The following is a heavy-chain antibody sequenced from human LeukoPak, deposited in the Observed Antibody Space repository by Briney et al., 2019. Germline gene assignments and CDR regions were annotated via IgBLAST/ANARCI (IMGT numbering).Heavy chain of an antibody. J-gene: IGHJ6*02. V-gene: IGHV1-2*02. CDR3: ARDRGYSGYDYYYYGMDV. CDR1: GYTFTGYY. CDR2: INPNSGGT. D-gene: IGHD5-12*01. Sequence: GASVKVSCKASGYTFTGYYMHWVRQAPGQGLEWMGWINPNSGGTNYAQKFQGRVTMTRDTSISTAYMELSRLRSDDTAVYYCARDRGYSGYDYYYYGMDVWGQGTTVTVSS.